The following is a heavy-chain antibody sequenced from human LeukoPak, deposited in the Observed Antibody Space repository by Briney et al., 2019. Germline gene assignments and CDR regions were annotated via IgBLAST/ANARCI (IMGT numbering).Heavy chain of an antibody. CDR2: IYYSGST. V-gene: IGHV4-39*07. CDR1: GGSISSSSYY. CDR3: ARDPSSTGGVVVAVTDY. Sequence: PSETLSLTCTVSGGSISSSSYYWAWIRQPPGKGLEWIGSIYYSGSTYYNPSLKSRVTISVDTSKNQFSLKLSSVTAADTAVYYCARDPSSTGGVVVAVTDYWGQGTLVTVSS. D-gene: IGHD2-15*01. J-gene: IGHJ4*02.